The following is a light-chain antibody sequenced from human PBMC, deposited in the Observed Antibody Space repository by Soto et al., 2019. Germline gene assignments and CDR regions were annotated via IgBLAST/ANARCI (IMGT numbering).Light chain of an antibody. Sequence: EIVLTQSPGTLSLSPGERATLSCRASQSVSSSYLAWYQQKPGQAPRLLIDGASSRATGIPDRFSGSGSGTDFTLTISRLEPEDFAVYYCQQYGSSLRTFGQGTKVEIK. V-gene: IGKV3-20*01. J-gene: IGKJ1*01. CDR1: QSVSSSY. CDR3: QQYGSSLRT. CDR2: GAS.